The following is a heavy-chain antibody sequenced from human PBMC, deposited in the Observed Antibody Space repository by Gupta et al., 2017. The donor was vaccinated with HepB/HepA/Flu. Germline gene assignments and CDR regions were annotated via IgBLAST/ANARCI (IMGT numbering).Heavy chain of an antibody. J-gene: IGHJ4*02. CDR3: TGVTGDGRVGLADY. CDR2: INREGRST. D-gene: IGHD7-27*01. V-gene: IGHV3-74*01. Sequence: EVQLVESGGGLVQPGGSLRLSCEASGFSLNNYFLHWVRQGPGKGLEWVSQINREGRSTAYADSVKGRFIISRDNARNTLYLQMNRLRDEDTAVYYCTGVTGDGRVGLADYWGQGTLVTVSS. CDR1: GFSLNNYF.